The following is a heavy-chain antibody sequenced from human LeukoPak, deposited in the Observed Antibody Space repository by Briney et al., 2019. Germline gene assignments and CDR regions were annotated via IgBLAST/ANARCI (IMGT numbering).Heavy chain of an antibody. J-gene: IGHJ4*02. CDR2: LSSSGGST. CDR1: GFTLSNYA. Sequence: GGSLRLSCAASGFTLSNYAMTWVRQAPGKGLELVSALSSSGGSTYEDSVKGRFTISRDNSKNTLYLQMNSLRAEDTAVYYCAKSYDFWSGYVEYWGQGTLVTVSS. D-gene: IGHD3-3*01. CDR3: AKSYDFWSGYVEY. V-gene: IGHV3-23*01.